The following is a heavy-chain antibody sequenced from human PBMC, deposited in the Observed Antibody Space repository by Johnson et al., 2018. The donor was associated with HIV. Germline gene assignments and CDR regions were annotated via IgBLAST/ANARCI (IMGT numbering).Heavy chain of an antibody. V-gene: IGHV3-30*04. D-gene: IGHD3-16*01. Sequence: QVQLVESGGGLVQPGGSLRLSCAASGFTFSIYTMHWVRQAPGKGLEWVAVISYDGSNTYYADSVKGRFTISRDNSKNTLYLQMNSLRAEDTALYYCARGGRAKDAFDIWGQGTMVTVSS. J-gene: IGHJ3*02. CDR3: ARGGRAKDAFDI. CDR2: ISYDGSNT. CDR1: GFTFSIYT.